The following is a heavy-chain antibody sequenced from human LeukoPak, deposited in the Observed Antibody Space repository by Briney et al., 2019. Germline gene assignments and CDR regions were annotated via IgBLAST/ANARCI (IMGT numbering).Heavy chain of an antibody. CDR2: IYYSGST. Sequence: PSQTLSLTCTVSGGSISSGDYYWSWIRQPPGKGLEWIGYIYYSGSTYYNPSLKSRVTITVDTSKNQFSLKLSSVTAADTAVYYCAREPWKTKPAFDYWGQGTLVTVSS. J-gene: IGHJ4*02. D-gene: IGHD1-1*01. CDR1: GGSISSGDYY. V-gene: IGHV4-30-4*01. CDR3: AREPWKTKPAFDY.